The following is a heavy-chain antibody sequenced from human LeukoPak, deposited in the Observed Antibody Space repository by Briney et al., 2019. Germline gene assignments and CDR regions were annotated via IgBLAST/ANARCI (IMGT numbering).Heavy chain of an antibody. V-gene: IGHV4-59*08. Sequence: SETLSLTCTVSGGSISSYYWSWIRQPPGKGLEWIGYIYYSGSTDYNPSLKSRVTISVDTSKNQFSLKLSSVTAADTAVYYCASWAAGTFDYWGQETLVTVSS. CDR3: ASWAAGTFDY. J-gene: IGHJ4*02. CDR1: GGSISSYY. D-gene: IGHD6-13*01. CDR2: IYYSGST.